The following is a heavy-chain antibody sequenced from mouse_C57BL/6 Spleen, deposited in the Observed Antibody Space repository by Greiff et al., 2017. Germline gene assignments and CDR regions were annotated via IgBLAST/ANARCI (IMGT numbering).Heavy chain of an antibody. V-gene: IGHV8-8*01. CDR3: ARIAKDYGSSYVRYFEV. D-gene: IGHD1-1*01. CDR2: IWWDDDK. Sequence: QVTLKECGPGILQPSQTLSLTCSFSGFSLSTFGMGVGWIRQPSGKGLEWLAHIWWDDDKYYNPALKSRLTISKDTSKNQVFLKIAHVDTADTATYYCARIAKDYGSSYVRYFEVWSTGTTVTVSS. CDR1: GFSLSTFGMG. J-gene: IGHJ1*03.